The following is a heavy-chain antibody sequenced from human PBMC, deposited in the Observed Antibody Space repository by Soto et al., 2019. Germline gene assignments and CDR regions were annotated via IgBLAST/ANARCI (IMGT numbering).Heavy chain of an antibody. J-gene: IGHJ5*02. CDR1: GGSFSGYY. CDR2: INHSGST. V-gene: IGHV4-34*01. D-gene: IGHD3-16*02. Sequence: PSETLSLTCAVYGGSFSGYYWSWIRQPPGKELEWIGEINHSGSTNYNPSLKSRVTISVDTSKNQFSLKLSSVTAADTAVYYCAGRDAYDYVWGSYRPNWFGPWGQGTLVTVSS. CDR3: AGRDAYDYVWGSYRPNWFGP.